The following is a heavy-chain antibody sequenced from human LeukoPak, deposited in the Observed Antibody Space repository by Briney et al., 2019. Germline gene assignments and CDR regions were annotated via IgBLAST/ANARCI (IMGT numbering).Heavy chain of an antibody. V-gene: IGHV4-38-2*02. CDR1: GYSISSDYY. J-gene: IGHJ4*02. CDR3: ARGQRAARPYGY. D-gene: IGHD6-6*01. Sequence: SETLSLTCTVSGYSISSDYYWGWIRQPPGKGLEWIGEINHSGSTNYNPSLKSRVTISVDTSKNQFSLKLSSVTAADTAVYYCARGQRAARPYGYWGQGTLVTVSS. CDR2: INHSGST.